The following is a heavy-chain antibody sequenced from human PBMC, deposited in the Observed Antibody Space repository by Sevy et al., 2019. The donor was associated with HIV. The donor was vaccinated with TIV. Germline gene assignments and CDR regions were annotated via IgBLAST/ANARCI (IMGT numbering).Heavy chain of an antibody. Sequence: ASVKVSCKASGYTFTSYYMHWVRQAPGQGLEWMGKINPSGGSTSYAQKFQGRVTMTRDTSTSTVYMELSSLRSEDTAVYYCASSPRIAAAYYYMDVWGKGTTVTVSS. CDR2: INPSGGST. J-gene: IGHJ6*03. CDR3: ASSPRIAAAYYYMDV. V-gene: IGHV1-46*01. CDR1: GYTFTSYY. D-gene: IGHD6-13*01.